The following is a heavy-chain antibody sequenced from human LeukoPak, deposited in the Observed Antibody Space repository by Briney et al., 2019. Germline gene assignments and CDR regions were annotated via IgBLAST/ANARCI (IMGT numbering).Heavy chain of an antibody. Sequence: TGGSLRLSWAASGFTFDDFGLSWVRQAPGKGLEWVSGITWNGGSTGYADSVKGRFTISRDNAKNSLYLQMNSLRAEDTALYHCARRYFDGPIDYWGQGTLVTVSS. V-gene: IGHV3-20*01. D-gene: IGHD3-9*01. CDR1: GFTFDDFG. CDR3: ARRYFDGPIDY. J-gene: IGHJ4*02. CDR2: ITWNGGST.